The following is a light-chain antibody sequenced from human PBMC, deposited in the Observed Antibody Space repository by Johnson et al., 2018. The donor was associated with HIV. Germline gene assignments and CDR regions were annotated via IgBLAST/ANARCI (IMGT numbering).Light chain of an antibody. CDR1: SSNIGNNY. Sequence: HSVLTQLPSVSAAPGQTVTISCSGSSSNIGNNYVSWYQQLPGTVPKLLIYDNNKRPSGIPDRFSGSKSGTSATLGITGLQTGDEADYYCGTWDSGLGAVYVFGPGTKVTVL. J-gene: IGLJ1*01. CDR2: DNN. CDR3: GTWDSGLGAVYV. V-gene: IGLV1-51*01.